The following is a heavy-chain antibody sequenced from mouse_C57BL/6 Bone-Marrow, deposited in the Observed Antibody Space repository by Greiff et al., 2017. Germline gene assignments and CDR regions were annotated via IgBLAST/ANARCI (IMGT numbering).Heavy chain of an antibody. V-gene: IGHV1-15*01. J-gene: IGHJ2*01. CDR2: IDPETGGT. D-gene: IGHD1-1*01. CDR1: GYTFTDYE. CDR3: TGTTVPFYFDY. Sequence: VQLVESGAELVRPGASVTLSCKASGYTFTDYEMHWVKQTPVHGLEWIGAIDPETGGTAYNQKFKGKAILTADKSSSTAYMELRSLTSEDSAVYYCTGTTVPFYFDYWGQGTTLTVSS.